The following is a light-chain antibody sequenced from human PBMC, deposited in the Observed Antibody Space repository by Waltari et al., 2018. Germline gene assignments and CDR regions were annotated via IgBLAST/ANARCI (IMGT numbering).Light chain of an antibody. J-gene: IGLJ1*01. V-gene: IGLV1-44*01. CDR3: AAWDDSLNGYV. CDR2: SNN. CDR1: SSHHVRNA. Sequence: QSVLTQHPSQSGTPGQRVPMPSSATSSHHVRNAVTWYQQLPGTAPKLLIYSNNQRPSGVPDRFSGSKSGTSASLAISGLQSEDEADYYCAAWDDSLNGYVFGTGTKVTVL.